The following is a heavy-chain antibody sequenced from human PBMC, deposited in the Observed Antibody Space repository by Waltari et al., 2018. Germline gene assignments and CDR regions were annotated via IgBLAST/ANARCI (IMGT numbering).Heavy chain of an antibody. CDR1: GYTFTSYA. CDR3: ASGEDPGTTATKWDY. D-gene: IGHD4-17*01. V-gene: IGHV1-3*01. CDR2: INAGNGNT. Sequence: QVQLVQSGAEVKKPGASVKVSCKASGYTFTSYAMHWVRQAPGQRLEWMGWINAGNGNTKYSQKFQGRVTITRDTSASTAYMELSSLRSEDTAVYYCASGEDPGTTATKWDYWGQGTLVTVSS. J-gene: IGHJ4*02.